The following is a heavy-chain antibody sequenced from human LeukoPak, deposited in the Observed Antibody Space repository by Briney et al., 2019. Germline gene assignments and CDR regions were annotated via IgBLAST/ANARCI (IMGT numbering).Heavy chain of an antibody. V-gene: IGHV4-59*01. J-gene: IGHJ5*02. CDR1: GGSISSYY. CDR2: IYYSGST. CDR3: ARFTPQGYGWGGYNRFDP. Sequence: SETLSLTCTFSGGSISSYYWNWIRQPPGKGLEWIGYIYYSGSTNYNPSLKSRVTISVDTSKNQFSLNLTSVTAADTAVYYCARFTPQGYGWGGYNRFDPWGQGTLVTVSS. D-gene: IGHD3-16*01.